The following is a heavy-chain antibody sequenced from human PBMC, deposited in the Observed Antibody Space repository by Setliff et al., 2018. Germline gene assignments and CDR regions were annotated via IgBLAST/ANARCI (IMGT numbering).Heavy chain of an antibody. J-gene: IGHJ4*02. CDR3: ARVSRTIVGARGFDY. Sequence: ASVKVSCKASGGTFSSYGISWVRQAPGQGLEWMGGIIPIFGTANYAQKFQGRVTITADESTSTAYMELSSLRSEDTAVYYCARVSRTIVGARGFDYWGQGTLVTVSS. CDR2: IIPIFGTA. V-gene: IGHV1-69*13. D-gene: IGHD1-26*01. CDR1: GGTFSSYG.